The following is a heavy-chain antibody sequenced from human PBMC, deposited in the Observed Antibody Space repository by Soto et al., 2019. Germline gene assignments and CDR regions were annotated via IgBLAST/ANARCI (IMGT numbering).Heavy chain of an antibody. V-gene: IGHV1-2*02. J-gene: IGHJ6*02. D-gene: IGHD5-12*01. Sequence: ASVKVSCKASGYTFTGYYMHWVRQAPGQGLEWMGWINPNSGGTNYAQKFQGRVTMTRDTSISTAYMELSRLRSDDTAVYYCARVISGYDTYYYYGMDVWGQGTTVTVSS. CDR3: ARVISGYDTYYYYGMDV. CDR2: INPNSGGT. CDR1: GYTFTGYY.